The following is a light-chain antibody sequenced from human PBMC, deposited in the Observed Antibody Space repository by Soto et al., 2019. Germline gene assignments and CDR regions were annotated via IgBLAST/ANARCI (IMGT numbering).Light chain of an antibody. V-gene: IGLV2-14*01. CDR2: EVT. CDR3: SSYTSSNTYV. J-gene: IGLJ1*01. CDR1: SSDVGGYNF. Sequence: QSALTQPASVSASPGQSITISCTGTSSDVGGYNFVSWYQHHPGKAPKVMIYEVTRRPSGVSNRFSGSKSGNTASLTISGLQAEDEADYYCSSYTSSNTYVFGTGTKLTVL.